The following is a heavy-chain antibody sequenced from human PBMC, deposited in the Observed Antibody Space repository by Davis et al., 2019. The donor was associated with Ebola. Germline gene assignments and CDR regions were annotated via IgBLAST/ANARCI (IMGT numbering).Heavy chain of an antibody. CDR2: MNPNSGNT. D-gene: IGHD6-19*01. J-gene: IGHJ5*02. V-gene: IGHV1-8*01. Sequence: ASVKVSCKASGYTFTSYDINWVRQATGQGLEWMGWMNPNSGNTGYAQKFQGRITMTRNISISTAYMELSSLRSEDTAVYYCAREAGSGWYSWFDPWGQGTLVTVSS. CDR1: GYTFTSYD. CDR3: AREAGSGWYSWFDP.